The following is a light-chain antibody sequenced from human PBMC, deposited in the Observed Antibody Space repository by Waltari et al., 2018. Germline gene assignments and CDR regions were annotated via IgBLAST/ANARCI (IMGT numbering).Light chain of an antibody. CDR1: QGISSY. J-gene: IGKJ1*01. V-gene: IGKV1-17*01. CDR3: LQHNSYPWT. CDR2: AAT. Sequence: IQMTQLLSSLRASVVDTVTLTYRASQGISSYLNWFQQKPGKAPKLLIYAATTLQSGVPSRFSGSGSGTEFTLSISSRQPEEFADYYCLQHNSYPWTFGQGTKVEIK.